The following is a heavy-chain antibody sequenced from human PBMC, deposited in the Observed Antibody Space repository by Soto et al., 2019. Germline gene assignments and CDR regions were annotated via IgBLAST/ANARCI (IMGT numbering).Heavy chain of an antibody. CDR1: GGTFSSYP. V-gene: IGHV1-69*01. D-gene: IGHD2-8*01. CDR2: IIPIFGIV. Sequence: QVQLVQSGAEVKKPGSSVKVSCKASGGTFSSYPLSWVRQAPGQGLEWMGQIIPIFGIVKSAQKFQGRVLSTADESPGLLYGELSSLQSQHTALHFFARPRRTTTTNGYDYLCQRTLVSFAS. J-gene: IGHJ4*02. CDR3: ARPRRTTTTNGYDY.